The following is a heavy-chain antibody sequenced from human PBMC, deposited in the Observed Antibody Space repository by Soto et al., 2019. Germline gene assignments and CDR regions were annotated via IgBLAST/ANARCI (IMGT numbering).Heavy chain of an antibody. CDR3: ATGGYYYDSSGYRLGY. CDR1: GYTLTELS. J-gene: IGHJ4*02. D-gene: IGHD3-22*01. Sequence: QVQLVQSGAEVKKPGASVKVSCKVSGYTLTELSMHWVRQAPGQGLEWMGGFEPEDGETIYAQKFQGRVTMTEDTSTDTAYMELSSLRSEDTAVYYCATGGYYYDSSGYRLGYWGQGTLVTVSS. CDR2: FEPEDGET. V-gene: IGHV1-24*01.